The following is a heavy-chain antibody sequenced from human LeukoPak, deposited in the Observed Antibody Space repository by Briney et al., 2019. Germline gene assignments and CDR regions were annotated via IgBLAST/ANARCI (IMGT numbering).Heavy chain of an antibody. D-gene: IGHD2/OR15-2a*01. CDR3: TTFYHEYSPY. CDR1: GFSFMNAW. J-gene: IGHJ4*02. V-gene: IGHV3-15*01. CDR2: IKSNADGGTP. Sequence: GGSLRLSCAASGFSFMNAWMIWVRRAPGKGPEWVGRIKSNADGGTPDYAAPARGRFTISRDDSKNTLYLQMNSLKTEDTAVYYCTTFYHEYSPYWGRGTLVTVSS.